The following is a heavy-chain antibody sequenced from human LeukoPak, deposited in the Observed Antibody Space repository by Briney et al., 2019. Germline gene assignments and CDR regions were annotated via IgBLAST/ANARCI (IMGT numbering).Heavy chain of an antibody. V-gene: IGHV3-21*04. Sequence: GGSLRLSCAASGFTFSSYSMNWVRQAPGKGLEWVSSISSSSYIYYADSVKGRFTISRDNSKNTLYLQMNSLRAEDTAVYYCAKVRYFDWLYAGYWGQGTLVTVSS. J-gene: IGHJ4*02. D-gene: IGHD3-9*01. CDR2: ISSSSYI. CDR3: AKVRYFDWLYAGY. CDR1: GFTFSSYS.